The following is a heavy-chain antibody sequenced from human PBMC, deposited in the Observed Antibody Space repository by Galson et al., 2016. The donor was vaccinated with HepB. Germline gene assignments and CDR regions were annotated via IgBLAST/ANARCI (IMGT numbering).Heavy chain of an antibody. CDR3: TSDLAEDLIRLLEWSNDRVRPADY. CDR1: GFSLNNDW. D-gene: IGHD3-3*01. CDR2: IKSRGDGAST. Sequence: SLRLSCAASGFSLNNDWMAWVRQAPGKGLEWVGRIKSRGDGASTLYAAPVKGRFTMSRDDSKNTVFLQMNSLKVEDTAVYYCTSDLAEDLIRLLEWSNDRVRPADYWGQGTLVTVSS. V-gene: IGHV3-15*05. J-gene: IGHJ4*02.